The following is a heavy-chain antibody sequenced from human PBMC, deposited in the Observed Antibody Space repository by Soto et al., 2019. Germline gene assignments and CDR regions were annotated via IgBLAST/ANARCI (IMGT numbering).Heavy chain of an antibody. J-gene: IGHJ4*02. V-gene: IGHV1-18*01. Sequence: QVHLVQSGAEVKKTGSSVRVSCKTSGYTFSNYAISWVRQPPGQGLEWMGWINAGSGYTNYAHDRLTMTIDASTYTAYLEATSLISDDTAIYYCARDRVYRGGSDADYWGKRTLVTVSS. CDR3: ARDRVYRGGSDADY. CDR2: INAGSGYT. D-gene: IGHD6-19*01. CDR1: GYTFSNYA.